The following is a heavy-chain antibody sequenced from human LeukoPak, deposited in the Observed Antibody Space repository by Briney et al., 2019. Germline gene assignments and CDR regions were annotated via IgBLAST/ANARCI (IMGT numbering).Heavy chain of an antibody. CDR3: AKTGTMAAAGFDY. Sequence: NPGGSLRPSCAASGFTFSSYSMNWVRQAPGKGLEWVSSISSSSSYIYYADSVKGRFTISRDNAKNSLYLQMNSLRAEDTAVYYCAKTGTMAAAGFDYWGQGTLVTVSS. J-gene: IGHJ4*02. CDR2: ISSSSSYI. V-gene: IGHV3-21*01. CDR1: GFTFSSYS. D-gene: IGHD1-14*01.